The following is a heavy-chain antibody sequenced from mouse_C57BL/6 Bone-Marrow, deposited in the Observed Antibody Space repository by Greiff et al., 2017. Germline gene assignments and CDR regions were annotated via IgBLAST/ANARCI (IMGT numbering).Heavy chain of an antibody. D-gene: IGHD3-1*01. V-gene: IGHV1-64*01. Sequence: VQLQQPGAELVKPGASVKLSCKASGYTFTSYWMHWVKQRPGQGLEWIGMIHPNSGSTNYNEKFKSKATLTVDKSSSTAYMQLSSLTSEDSAVYYCARRGEQPAWFAYWGQGTLVTVSA. CDR3: ARRGEQPAWFAY. CDR1: GYTFTSYW. J-gene: IGHJ3*01. CDR2: IHPNSGST.